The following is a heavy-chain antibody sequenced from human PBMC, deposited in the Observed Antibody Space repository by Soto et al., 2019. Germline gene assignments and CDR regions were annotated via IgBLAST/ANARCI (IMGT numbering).Heavy chain of an antibody. J-gene: IGHJ6*02. CDR2: MNPNSGNT. CDR1: GYTFTSYD. V-gene: IGHV1-8*01. Sequence: ASVKVACKASGYTFTSYDINWVRQATGQGLEWMGWMNPNSGNTGYAQKFQGRVTMTRNTSISTAYMELSSLRSEDTAVYYCARGLTKMRAARRGSKAYGMDVWGQGTTVTVSS. D-gene: IGHD6-6*01. CDR3: ARGLTKMRAARRGSKAYGMDV.